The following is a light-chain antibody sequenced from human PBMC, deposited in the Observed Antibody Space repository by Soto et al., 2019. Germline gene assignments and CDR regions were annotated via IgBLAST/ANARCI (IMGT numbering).Light chain of an antibody. CDR2: AAS. V-gene: IGKV1-39*01. CDR1: QSIGIF. Sequence: DIQMTQYPSSLSASVGDRVTITCRASQSIGIFLNWYQLKPGKAPKLLIYAASSLQSGVPSRFSGTGSGTEFTLTISSLQPEDSATYYCQESYSTPYTFGQGAKLEIK. CDR3: QESYSTPYT. J-gene: IGKJ2*01.